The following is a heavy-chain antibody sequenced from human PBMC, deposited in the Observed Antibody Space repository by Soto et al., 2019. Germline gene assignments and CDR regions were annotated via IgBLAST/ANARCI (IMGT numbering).Heavy chain of an antibody. Sequence: SVKVSCKASGGTFSSYAISWVRQAPGQGLEWMGGIIPIFGTANYAQKFQGRVTITADESTSTAYMELSSLRSEDTAVYYCASRGYCSGGSCSSHQYYYYGMDVWGQGTTVTVSS. D-gene: IGHD2-15*01. CDR2: IIPIFGTA. V-gene: IGHV1-69*13. CDR3: ASRGYCSGGSCSSHQYYYYGMDV. J-gene: IGHJ6*02. CDR1: GGTFSSYA.